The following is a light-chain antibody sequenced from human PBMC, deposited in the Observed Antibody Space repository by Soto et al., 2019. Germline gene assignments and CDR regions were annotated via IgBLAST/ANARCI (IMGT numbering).Light chain of an antibody. Sequence: DIQMTQSPSTLSASAGDRVTITCRASQSISKWLAWYQQKPGKAPKLLISAASNLQSGVPSRFSGSGSGTEFTLTINILLPYDSATSYCQQYCSYWAFCQSTF. J-gene: IGKJ5*01. V-gene: IGKV1-5*01. CDR2: AAS. CDR3: QQYCSYWAFCQST. CDR1: QSISKW.